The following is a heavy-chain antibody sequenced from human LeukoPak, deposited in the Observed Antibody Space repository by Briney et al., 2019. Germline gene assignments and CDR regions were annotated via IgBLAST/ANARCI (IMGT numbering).Heavy chain of an antibody. D-gene: IGHD3-22*01. CDR2: LYTSGST. J-gene: IGHJ6*03. CDR1: GGSISSYY. V-gene: IGHV4-4*08. Sequence: SETLSLTCTVSGGSISSYYWSWIRQPPGKGLEWIGRLYTSGSTNYNPSLKSRVTISVDTSKNQFSLKLSSVTAADTAVYYCARGTYYYDSSGYYSHYYYYYMDVWGKGTTVTISS. CDR3: ARGTYYYDSSGYYSHYYYYYMDV.